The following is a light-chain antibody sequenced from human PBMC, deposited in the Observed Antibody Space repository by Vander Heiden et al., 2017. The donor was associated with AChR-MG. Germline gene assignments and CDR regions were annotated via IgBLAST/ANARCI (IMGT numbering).Light chain of an antibody. V-gene: IGKV3-11*01. CDR3: QQRSNWPLT. J-gene: IGKJ4*01. CDR2: DAS. CDR1: QSVSSY. Sequence: IVLTQSPPTLSSSPGERATLTCRASQSVSSYLAWYQQKPGQAPRLLIYDASNRATGIPARFSGSGSGTDFTLTISSLEPEDFAVYYCQQRSNWPLTFGGGTKVEIK.